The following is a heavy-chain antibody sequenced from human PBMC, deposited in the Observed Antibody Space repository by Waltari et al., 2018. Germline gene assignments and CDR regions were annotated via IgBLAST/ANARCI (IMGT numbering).Heavy chain of an antibody. Sequence: QVQLVQSGAEVKKPGASATVSCKATGYTFTDNSMHWVRQAPGQGLEWMGWINPNNGGTNYAQKFQGRVTMTRDTSISTAFMDLSRLKSDDTAVYFCARGDPSVYYTSHMDVWGKGTTVTVSS. CDR1: GYTFTDNS. J-gene: IGHJ6*03. V-gene: IGHV1-2*02. CDR2: INPNNGGT. CDR3: ARGDPSVYYTSHMDV. D-gene: IGHD3-3*01.